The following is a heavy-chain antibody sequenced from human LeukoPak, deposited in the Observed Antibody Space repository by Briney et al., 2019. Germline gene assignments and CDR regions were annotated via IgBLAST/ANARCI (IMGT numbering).Heavy chain of an antibody. J-gene: IGHJ4*02. D-gene: IGHD3-3*01. CDR1: GGSISSYY. CDR2: IYYSGST. Sequence: SETLSLTCTVSGGSISSYYWSWVRQPPGKGLEWIGYIYYSGSTNYNPSLKSRVTISVDTSKNQFSLKLSSVNAAATAVYYCASFWSGYSTFDYWGQGTLVTVSS. V-gene: IGHV4-59*01. CDR3: ASFWSGYSTFDY.